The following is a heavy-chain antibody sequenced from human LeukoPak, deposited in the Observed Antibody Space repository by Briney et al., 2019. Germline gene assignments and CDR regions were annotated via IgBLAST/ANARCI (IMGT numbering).Heavy chain of an antibody. V-gene: IGHV3-7*01. CDR1: GFVFRNHF. D-gene: IGHD3-3*01. CDR3: ATDRGWRTSGYYLYYFEY. Sequence: PGGSLRLSCAASGFVFRNHFMSWVRQAPGKGLEWVASIKNDGSEKYYVDSVRGRYTISRDNTKNSLYLQMSSLRAEDTAVYYCATDRGWRTSGYYLYYFEYWGQGTLVTFSS. CDR2: IKNDGSEK. J-gene: IGHJ4*02.